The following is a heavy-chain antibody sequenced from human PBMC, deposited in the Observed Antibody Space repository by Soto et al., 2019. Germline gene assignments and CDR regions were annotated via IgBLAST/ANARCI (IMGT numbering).Heavy chain of an antibody. CDR2: MYYSGTS. CDR3: ARLHCHSPHCVPLDP. J-gene: IGHJ5*02. CDR1: GGSISDDTYY. V-gene: IGHV4-39*01. Sequence: QLQLQESGPGLVKPSETLSLTCTVSGGSISDDTYYWGWIRQPPGKGLEWIGSMYYSGTSSYNPSLKNRGPRSVDTSYKQLSLRPSSATAADTAVYYCARLHCHSPHCVPLDPLGQGTLVIVSS. D-gene: IGHD1-26*01.